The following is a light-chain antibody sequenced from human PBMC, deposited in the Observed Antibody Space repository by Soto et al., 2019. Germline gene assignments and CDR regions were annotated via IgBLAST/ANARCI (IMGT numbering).Light chain of an antibody. J-gene: IGKJ4*01. CDR1: RSVSYN. CDR3: QQYKNWPPLT. Sequence: EIVMTQSPATLSVSPGETATLYCRASRSVSYNLAWYQQKPGQGPRLLIYGAFTRATGIPARFSGSGSGTEFTLTISSLQSEDFAVYYCQQYKNWPPLTFGGGTKVEIK. V-gene: IGKV3-15*01. CDR2: GAF.